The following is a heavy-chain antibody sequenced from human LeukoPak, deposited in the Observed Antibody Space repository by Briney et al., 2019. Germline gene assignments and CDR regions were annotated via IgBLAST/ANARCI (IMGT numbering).Heavy chain of an antibody. J-gene: IGHJ1*01. Sequence: GGSLRLSCAASGFTFSSYEMNWVRQAPGKGLEWVSYISSSGSTIYYADSVKGRFTISRDNAKNSVYLQMNSLRAEDTAVYYCARDHNSGWFNADVLEYFQHWGQGTLVTVSS. CDR2: ISSSGSTI. D-gene: IGHD6-19*01. V-gene: IGHV3-48*03. CDR3: ARDHNSGWFNADVLEYFQH. CDR1: GFTFSSYE.